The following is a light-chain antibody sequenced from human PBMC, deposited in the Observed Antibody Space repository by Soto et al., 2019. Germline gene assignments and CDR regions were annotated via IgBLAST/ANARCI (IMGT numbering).Light chain of an antibody. V-gene: IGKV3-11*01. CDR2: DAS. J-gene: IGKJ1*01. CDR1: QSVSSY. CDR3: QQRSNWQT. Sequence: EIVLTQSPATLSLSPGERATLSCRASQSVSSYLAWYQQKPGQAPRLLIYDASNRATGIPARFSGSGSGTDFTLTISSLEPEDFAVYYCQQRSNWQTFGQGTKVDIK.